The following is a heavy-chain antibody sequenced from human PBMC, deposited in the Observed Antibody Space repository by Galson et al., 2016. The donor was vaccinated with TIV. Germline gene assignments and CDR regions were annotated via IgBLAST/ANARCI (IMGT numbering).Heavy chain of an antibody. CDR2: ISGRGGTT. V-gene: IGHV3-23*01. CDR3: ARGPTTRRGYYGLDI. J-gene: IGHJ6*02. D-gene: IGHD1-26*01. CDR1: GFSLSDYV. Sequence: SLRLSCAASGFSLSDYVMTWVRRAPGKGLEWVSDISGRGGTTHYADSVKGRFTISRDNSKNTLYLHMSSLRAEDTALYYCARGPTTRRGYYGLDIWGQGTTVTVSS.